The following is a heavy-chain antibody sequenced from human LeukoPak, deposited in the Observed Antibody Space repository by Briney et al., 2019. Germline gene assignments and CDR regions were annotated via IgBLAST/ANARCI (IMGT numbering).Heavy chain of an antibody. V-gene: IGHV1-8*02. Sequence: ASVKVSCKASGYTFTSYDINWVRQATGQGLEWMGWMNPNSGNTGYAQKFQGRVTKTEDTSTDTAYMELSSLRSEDTAVYYCATEFVVRGVKGLDPWGQGTLVTVSS. CDR2: MNPNSGNT. J-gene: IGHJ5*02. CDR3: ATEFVVRGVKGLDP. CDR1: GYTFTSYD. D-gene: IGHD3-10*01.